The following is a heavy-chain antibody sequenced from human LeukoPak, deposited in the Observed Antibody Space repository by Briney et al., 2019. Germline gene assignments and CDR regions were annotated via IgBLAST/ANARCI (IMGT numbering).Heavy chain of an antibody. J-gene: IGHJ4*02. Sequence: PSETLSLTCAVSGYSISSGYYWGWIRQPPGKGLEWIGSIYHSGSTYYNPSLKSRVTISVDTSKNQFSLKLSSVPAADTAVYYCASADGTVADYWGQGTLVTVSS. D-gene: IGHD4-17*01. CDR3: ASADGTVADY. V-gene: IGHV4-38-2*01. CDR2: IYHSGST. CDR1: GYSISSGYY.